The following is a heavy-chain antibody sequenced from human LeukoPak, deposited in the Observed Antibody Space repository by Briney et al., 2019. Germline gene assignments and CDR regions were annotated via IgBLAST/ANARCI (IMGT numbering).Heavy chain of an antibody. V-gene: IGHV3-73*01. CDR3: AGAAAGTSGDYYMDV. CDR2: IRSKANSYAT. CDR1: GFTFSGSA. Sequence: PGGSLRLSCAASGFTFSGSAMHWVRQASGKGLEWVGRIRSKANSYATAYAASVKGRFTISRDDSQNTAYLQMNSLKIEDTAVYYCAGAAAGTSGDYYMDVWGKGTTVTVSS. D-gene: IGHD6-13*01. J-gene: IGHJ6*03.